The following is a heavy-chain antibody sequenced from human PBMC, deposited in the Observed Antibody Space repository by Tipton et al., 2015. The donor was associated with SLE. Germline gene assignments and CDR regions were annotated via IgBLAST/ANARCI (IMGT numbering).Heavy chain of an antibody. J-gene: IGHJ6*03. D-gene: IGHD3-3*01. CDR2: ISGSGDNT. CDR3: AKGVEGSDFWNDWYYYYMDV. Sequence: SLRLSCAASGLTFSRVAMSWVRQTPGKGLEWISTISGSGDNTYYADSVKGRFTISRDNSKNTLYVEMNSLRAEDTAVYYCAKGVEGSDFWNDWYYYYMDVWGKGTTVTVSS. CDR1: GLTFSRVA. V-gene: IGHV3-23*01.